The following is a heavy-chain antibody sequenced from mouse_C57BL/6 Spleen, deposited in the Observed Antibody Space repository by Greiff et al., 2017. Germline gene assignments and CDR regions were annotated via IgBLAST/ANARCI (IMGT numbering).Heavy chain of an antibody. D-gene: IGHD2-4*01. V-gene: IGHV1-53*01. CDR3: ATDYDYDPVAY. Sequence: VQLQQPGPELVKPGASVTLSCKASGYTFHSYWMHWVKQRPGQGLEWIGNINPSHGGTNYNEKFKSKATLTVDNSSSTAYMQLSSLTSEDSAVYYCATDYDYDPVAYWGQGTLVTVSA. CDR1: GYTFHSYW. J-gene: IGHJ3*01. CDR2: INPSHGGT.